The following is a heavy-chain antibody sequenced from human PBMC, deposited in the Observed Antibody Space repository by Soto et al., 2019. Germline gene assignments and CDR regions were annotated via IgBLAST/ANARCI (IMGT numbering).Heavy chain of an antibody. D-gene: IGHD3-3*01. V-gene: IGHV3-64D*06. CDR2: IFYSGSGS. J-gene: IGHJ4*02. CDR3: VRGPSRGSSLFGPLDY. CDR1: GFIFSTFG. Sequence: PGGSLRLSCSASGFIFSTFGMFWVRQAPGQGLEYVSAIFYSGSGSYYAGPVRGRFTVSRDNSKNMFYLQMSSLRVEDTALYFCVRGPSRGSSLFGPLDYWGQGTQVTVSS.